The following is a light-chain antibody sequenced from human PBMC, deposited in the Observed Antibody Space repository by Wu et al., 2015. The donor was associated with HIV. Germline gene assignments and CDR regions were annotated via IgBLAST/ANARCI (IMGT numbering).Light chain of an antibody. CDR2: GAS. Sequence: ERVMMQSPATLSVSPGERATLSCRASQSVSTKVAWYQQKPGQGPRLLIYGASTRAAGIPARFSGSGSGTEFTLTISNMQSEDFAVYYCQQYNNWPRTFGQGTKLQIK. V-gene: IGKV3-15*01. CDR1: QSVSTK. J-gene: IGKJ2*01. CDR3: QQYNNWPRT.